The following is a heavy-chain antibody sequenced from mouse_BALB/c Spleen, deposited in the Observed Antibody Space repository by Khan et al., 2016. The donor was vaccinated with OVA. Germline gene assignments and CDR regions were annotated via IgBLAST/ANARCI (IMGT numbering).Heavy chain of an antibody. CDR2: IDPENDNT. J-gene: IGHJ3*01. Sequence: VQLKQSGAELVRPGASVKLSCKASAFNINDYYMHWIKQRPDQGLEWIGRIDPENDNTIYDPKFKGRATITSDKSSNTAYLQLSSLKSEDTAVYYCARDGYSPWFAYWGQGTLVTVSA. CDR1: AFNINDYY. CDR3: ARDGYSPWFAY. D-gene: IGHD2-3*01. V-gene: IGHV14-1*02.